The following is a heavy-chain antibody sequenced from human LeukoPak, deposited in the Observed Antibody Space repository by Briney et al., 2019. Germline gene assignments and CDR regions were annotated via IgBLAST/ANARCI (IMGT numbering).Heavy chain of an antibody. D-gene: IGHD3-3*01. Sequence: SETLSLTCTVSGGSISSHYWSWIQQPPGKGLEWIGYIYYSGSTNYNPSLKSRVTISVDTFKNQFSLKLSSVTAADTAVYYCAGIGYDFWSGYFDYWGQGTLVTVSS. CDR2: IYYSGST. J-gene: IGHJ4*02. CDR1: GGSISSHY. CDR3: AGIGYDFWSGYFDY. V-gene: IGHV4-59*11.